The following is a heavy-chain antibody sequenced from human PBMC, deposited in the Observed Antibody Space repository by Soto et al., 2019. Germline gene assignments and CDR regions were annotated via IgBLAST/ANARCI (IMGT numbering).Heavy chain of an antibody. D-gene: IGHD2-2*01. J-gene: IGHJ6*02. CDR3: ARPIVVVPAAADYYYGMDV. CDR2: IIPIFGTA. CDR1: GGTFSSYA. Sequence: QVQLVQSGAEVKKPGSSVKVSCKASGGTFSSYAISWVRQAPGHGREWMGGIIPIFGTANYAQKFQGRVTITADESTSTAYMELRSLRSEDTAVYYCARPIVVVPAAADYYYGMDVWGQGTTVTVSS. V-gene: IGHV1-69*01.